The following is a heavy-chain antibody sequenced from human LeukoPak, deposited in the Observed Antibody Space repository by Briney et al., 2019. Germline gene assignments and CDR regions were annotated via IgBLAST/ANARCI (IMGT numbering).Heavy chain of an antibody. CDR2: ISWNSGSI. CDR1: GFTFDDYA. J-gene: IGHJ6*02. Sequence: GRSLRLSCAASGFTFDDYAMHWVRQAPGKGLEWVSGISWNSGSIGYADSVKGRFTISRDNAKNSLYLQMNRLRAVDTALYYCAKATPVGDYYYYGMDVWGQGTTVTVSS. D-gene: IGHD3-10*01. V-gene: IGHV3-9*01. CDR3: AKATPVGDYYYYGMDV.